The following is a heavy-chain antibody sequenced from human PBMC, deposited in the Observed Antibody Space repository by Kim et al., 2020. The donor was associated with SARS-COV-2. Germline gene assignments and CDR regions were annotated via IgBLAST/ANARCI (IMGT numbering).Heavy chain of an antibody. J-gene: IGHJ6*02. Sequence: GSTNYNPSLKSRVTISVDTSKNQFSLKLSSVTAADTAVYYCARALRGMDVWGQGTTVTVSS. CDR2: GST. V-gene: IGHV4-34*01. CDR3: ARALRGMDV.